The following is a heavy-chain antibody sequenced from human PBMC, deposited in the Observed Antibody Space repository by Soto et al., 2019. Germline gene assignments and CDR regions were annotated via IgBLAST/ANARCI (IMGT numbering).Heavy chain of an antibody. CDR2: INAGNGNT. CDR1: GYTFSTYA. V-gene: IGHV1-3*05. Sequence: QVQLVQSGAEEKKPGASVKVSCKASGYTFSTYAMHGVRQAPGQRLEWMGWINAGNGNTKYSQKFPGRVPITRDTSASTAYMEMSSLRSEDTAVYYCARAPSWWYFDLWGRGTLVTVSS. CDR3: ARAPSWWYFDL. J-gene: IGHJ2*01.